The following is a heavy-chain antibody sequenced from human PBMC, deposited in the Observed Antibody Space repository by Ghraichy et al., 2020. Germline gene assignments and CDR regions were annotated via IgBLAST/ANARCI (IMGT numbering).Heavy chain of an antibody. J-gene: IGHJ6*03. V-gene: IGHV3-30*03. CDR2: ISYDGSNK. Sequence: LSLTCAASGFTFSSYGIHWVRQAPGKGLEWVAVISYDGSNKFYADSVKGRFTISRDNSKNTLFLQMNSLTADDTAVYYCARHEGRDYYMDVWGKGTTVTVSS. CDR1: GFTFSSYG. CDR3: ARHEGRDYYMDV.